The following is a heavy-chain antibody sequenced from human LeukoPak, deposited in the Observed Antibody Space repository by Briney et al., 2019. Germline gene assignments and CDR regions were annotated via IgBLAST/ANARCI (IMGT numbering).Heavy chain of an antibody. V-gene: IGHV3-21*01. J-gene: IGHJ4*02. D-gene: IGHD5-12*01. CDR3: ARGPSGYHNT. CDR1: GFTFNTYT. CDR2: ISSSNSYI. Sequence: GGSLRLSCAASGFTFNTYTMSWVRQAPGKGLEWVSSISSSNSYIYYADSVKGRFTISRDNAKNTLYLQMNSLRAEDTAVYYCARGPSGYHNTGGQGTLVTVSS.